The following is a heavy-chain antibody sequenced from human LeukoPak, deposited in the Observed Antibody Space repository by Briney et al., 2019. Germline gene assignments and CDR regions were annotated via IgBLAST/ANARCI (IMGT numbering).Heavy chain of an antibody. Sequence: PSETLSLTXTVSGGSISSYYWSWIRQPPGKGLEWIGYIYYSGSTNYNPSLKSRVTISVDTSKNQFSLKLSSVTAADTAVYYCARIGKAAARFAFEIWGQGTMVTVSS. CDR1: GGSISSYY. CDR2: IYYSGST. J-gene: IGHJ3*02. V-gene: IGHV4-59*01. D-gene: IGHD6-13*01. CDR3: ARIGKAAARFAFEI.